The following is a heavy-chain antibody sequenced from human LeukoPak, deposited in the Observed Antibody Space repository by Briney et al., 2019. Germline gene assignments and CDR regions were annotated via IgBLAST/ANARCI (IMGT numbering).Heavy chain of an antibody. CDR1: GGSISSYY. Sequence: SETLSLTCTVSGGSISSYYWSWIRQPPGEGLEWIGYIYYSGSTNYNPSLKSRVTISVDTSKNQFSLKLSSVTAADTAVYYCARGHGGKGWFDPWGQGTLVTVSS. CDR3: ARGHGGKGWFDP. J-gene: IGHJ5*02. CDR2: IYYSGST. D-gene: IGHD2-15*01. V-gene: IGHV4-59*01.